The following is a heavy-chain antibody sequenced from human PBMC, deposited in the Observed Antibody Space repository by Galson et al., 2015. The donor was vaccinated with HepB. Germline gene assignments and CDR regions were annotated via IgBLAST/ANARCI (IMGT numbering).Heavy chain of an antibody. CDR3: AGVALIAAAGTVWFDP. D-gene: IGHD6-13*01. Sequence: CAISGDSVSSNSAAWNWIRQSPSRGLEWLGRTYYRSKWYNDYAVSVKSRITINPDTSKNQFSLQLNSVTPEDTAVYYCAGVALIAAAGTVWFDPWGQGTLVTVSS. CDR1: GDSVSSNSAA. V-gene: IGHV6-1*01. J-gene: IGHJ5*02. CDR2: TYYRSKWYN.